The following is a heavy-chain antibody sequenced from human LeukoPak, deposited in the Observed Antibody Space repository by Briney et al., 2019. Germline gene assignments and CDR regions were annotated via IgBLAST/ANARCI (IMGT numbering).Heavy chain of an antibody. CDR3: ARANQYYYDSSGYYSAQDAFDI. D-gene: IGHD3-22*01. Sequence: ASAKVSCKASGYTFTGYYMHWVRQAPGQGLEWMGWINPNSGGTNYAQKFQGWVTMTRDTSISTAYMELSRLRSDDTAVYYCARANQYYYDSSGYYSAQDAFDIWGQGTMVTVSS. J-gene: IGHJ3*02. V-gene: IGHV1-2*04. CDR2: INPNSGGT. CDR1: GYTFTGYY.